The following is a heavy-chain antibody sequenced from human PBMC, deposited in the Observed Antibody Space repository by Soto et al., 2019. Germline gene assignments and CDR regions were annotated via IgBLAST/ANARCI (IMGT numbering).Heavy chain of an antibody. CDR3: AKEGSIVVVVAATIDY. V-gene: IGHV3-23*01. J-gene: IGHJ4*02. Sequence: GGSLRLSCASSGFTFSSYAMSWVRQAPGKGLEWVSAISGSGGSTYYADSVKGRFTISRDNSKNTLYLQMNSLRAEDTAVYYCAKEGSIVVVVAATIDYWGQGTLVTFSS. D-gene: IGHD2-15*01. CDR2: ISGSGGST. CDR1: GFTFSSYA.